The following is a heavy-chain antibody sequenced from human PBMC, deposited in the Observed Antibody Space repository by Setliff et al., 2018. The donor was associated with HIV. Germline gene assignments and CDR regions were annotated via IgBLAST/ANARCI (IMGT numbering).Heavy chain of an antibody. CDR1: GGSITSSY. Sequence: PSETLSLTCTVSGGSITSSYWSWIRQPPGKGLEWIGTIFHRGTMFHSESVYTYHNPSLKSRVTISVDTSKNQFSLNLTSVTAADTAVYYCARLGYSGSLVGAFDIWGQGTMVTVSS. J-gene: IGHJ3*02. D-gene: IGHD1-26*01. CDR2: IFHRGTMFHSESVYT. CDR3: ARLGYSGSLVGAFDI. V-gene: IGHV4-59*08.